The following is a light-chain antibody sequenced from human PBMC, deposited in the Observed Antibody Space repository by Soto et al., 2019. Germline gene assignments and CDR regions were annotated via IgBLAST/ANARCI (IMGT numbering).Light chain of an antibody. CDR2: GAS. CDR1: QSVSSN. Sequence: EMVTTQSPATLSVPPGERATHSCRASQSVSSNLAWYQQKPGQAPRLLIYGASSRATGIPARFSGSGSGTEFTLTISSLQSEDFAVYYCQQYDGWPRTFGQGTKVDIK. CDR3: QQYDGWPRT. J-gene: IGKJ1*01. V-gene: IGKV3-15*01.